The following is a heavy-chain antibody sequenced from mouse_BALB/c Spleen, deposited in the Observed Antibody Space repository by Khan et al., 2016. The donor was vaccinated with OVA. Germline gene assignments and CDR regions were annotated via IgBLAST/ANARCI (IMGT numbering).Heavy chain of an antibody. CDR1: GYTFTDYN. CDR2: IYPNNGDT. Sequence: VQLQQPGPELVKPGASVKISCKASGYTFTDYNMDWVKQSLGKSLEWIGYIYPNNGDTGYNQKFKTKATLTVDNSSSTAYMELRSLTSEDSAVYYCTRSGYGSFAYWGQGTLVTVSA. V-gene: IGHV1S29*02. J-gene: IGHJ3*01. CDR3: TRSGYGSFAY. D-gene: IGHD1-2*01.